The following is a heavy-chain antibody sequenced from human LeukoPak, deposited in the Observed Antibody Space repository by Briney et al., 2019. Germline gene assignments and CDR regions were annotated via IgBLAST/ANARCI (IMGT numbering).Heavy chain of an antibody. CDR2: INPNSGGT. CDR3: ARDYYDSSGRPDNYFDY. Sequence: ASVKVSCKASGYTFTGYYMHWVRQAPGQGLEWMGWINPNSGGTNYAQKFQGWVTMTRDTSISTAYMELSRLRSDDTAVYYCARDYYDSSGRPDNYFDYWGQGTLVTVSS. D-gene: IGHD3-22*01. V-gene: IGHV1-2*04. CDR1: GYTFTGYY. J-gene: IGHJ4*02.